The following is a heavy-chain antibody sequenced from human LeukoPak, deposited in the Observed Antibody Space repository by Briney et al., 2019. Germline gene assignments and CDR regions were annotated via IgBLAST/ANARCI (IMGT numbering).Heavy chain of an antibody. V-gene: IGHV3-53*01. CDR3: ASSVYSGSPTKTFDY. J-gene: IGHJ4*02. CDR1: GFGVSGQY. CDR2: IYSGGST. D-gene: IGHD2-21*01. Sequence: VGSPRLSCAARGFGVSGQYMNWVRQAPGKGLEGVSVIYSGGSTYYADSVRGRFTISRDNSINTLYLQMNSLRAEDSAVYYCASSVYSGSPTKTFDYWGQGTLVTVSS.